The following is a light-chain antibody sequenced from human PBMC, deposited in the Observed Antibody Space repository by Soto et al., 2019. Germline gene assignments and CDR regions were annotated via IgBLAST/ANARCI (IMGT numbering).Light chain of an antibody. J-gene: IGLJ1*01. CDR1: SSDVRSYNL. Sequence: QSALTQPASVSGSPGQSITISCTGTSSDVRSYNLVSWYQQHPGKAPKVMIYEGSKRPSGVSNRFSGSKSGNTASLTISGLQAEDEADYYCCSYAGSSTFVFGTRTKLTVL. CDR2: EGS. V-gene: IGLV2-23*03. CDR3: CSYAGSSTFV.